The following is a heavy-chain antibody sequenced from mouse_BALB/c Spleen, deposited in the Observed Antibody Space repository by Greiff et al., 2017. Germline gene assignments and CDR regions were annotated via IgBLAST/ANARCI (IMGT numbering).Heavy chain of an antibody. CDR3: ARYRYWYFDV. CDR1: GYTFTSYW. J-gene: IGHJ1*01. D-gene: IGHD2-14*01. CDR2: INPSNGRT. Sequence: QVHVKQPGAELVKPGASVKLSCKASGYTFTSYWMHWVKQRPGQGLEWIGEINPSNGRTNYNEKFKSKATLTVDKSSSTAYMQLSSLTSEDSAVYYCARYRYWYFDVWGAGTTVTVSS. V-gene: IGHV1S81*02.